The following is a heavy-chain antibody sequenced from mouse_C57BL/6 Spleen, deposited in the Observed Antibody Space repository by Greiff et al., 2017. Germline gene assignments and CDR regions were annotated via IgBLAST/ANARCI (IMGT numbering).Heavy chain of an antibody. CDR3: ARSGGTRAWFAY. CDR2: IYPSDSET. CDR1: GYTFTSYW. V-gene: IGHV1-61*01. Sequence: QVQLQQPGAELVRPGSSVKLSCKASGYTFTSYWLDWVKQRPGQGLEWIGNIYPSDSETHYNQKFKDKATLTVDKSSSTAYMQLSSLTSEDSAVDYCARSGGTRAWFAYWGQGTLVTVSA. J-gene: IGHJ3*01. D-gene: IGHD3-3*01.